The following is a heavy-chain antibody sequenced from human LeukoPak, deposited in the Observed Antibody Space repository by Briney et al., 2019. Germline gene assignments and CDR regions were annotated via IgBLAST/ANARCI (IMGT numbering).Heavy chain of an antibody. CDR1: GFTFSSYE. CDR2: ISGRGNTI. J-gene: IGHJ4*02. V-gene: IGHV3-48*03. CDR3: AREHDYDSSGYYTGYFDY. Sequence: GGSLRLSCAASGFTFSSYEMNWVRQAPGKGLEWVSYISGRGNTIYYADSVKGRFTISRDNAKNLLYLQMNSLRAEDTVVYCCAREHDYDSSGYYTGYFDYWGQGTLVTVSS. D-gene: IGHD3-22*01.